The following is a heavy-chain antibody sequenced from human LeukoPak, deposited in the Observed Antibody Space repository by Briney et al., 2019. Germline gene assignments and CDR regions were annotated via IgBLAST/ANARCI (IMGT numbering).Heavy chain of an antibody. D-gene: IGHD6-19*01. V-gene: IGHV1-2*02. CDR3: TRFVMAVAGTDPPGFDY. CDR1: GYTFTGYY. J-gene: IGHJ4*02. CDR2: INPNSGDT. Sequence: ASVKVTCKASGYTFTGYYMHWVRQAPGQGLEWMGWINPNSGDTNYAQKFQGRVTMTRDTSISTAYMELSRLRYEDTAVYYCTRFVMAVAGTDPPGFDYWGQGTLVTVSS.